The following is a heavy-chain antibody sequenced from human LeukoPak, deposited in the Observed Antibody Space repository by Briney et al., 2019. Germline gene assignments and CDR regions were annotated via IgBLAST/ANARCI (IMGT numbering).Heavy chain of an antibody. CDR3: AREGGPYRPLDY. Sequence: SQTLSLTCTVSGGSISSGGYYWSWIRQHPGKGLEWIGYIYYSGSTYYNPSLESRVTMSVDMSENHISLRLTSVTAADTAVYYCAREGGPYRPLDYSGQGTLVTVSS. CDR2: IYYSGST. J-gene: IGHJ4*02. V-gene: IGHV4-31*03. CDR1: GGSISSGGYY.